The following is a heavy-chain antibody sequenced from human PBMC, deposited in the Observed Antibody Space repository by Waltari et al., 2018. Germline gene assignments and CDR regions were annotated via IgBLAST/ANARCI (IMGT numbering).Heavy chain of an antibody. Sequence: EVQLLESGGGLVQPGGSLRLSCAASGFTFSSYAMSWVRQAPGKGLEWVSVIYSVGSTYYADSVKGRFTISRDNSKNTLYLQMNSLRAEDTAVYYCAKDRLKRSYYFDYWGQGTLVTVSS. CDR1: GFTFSSYA. CDR3: AKDRLKRSYYFDY. J-gene: IGHJ4*02. V-gene: IGHV3-23*03. CDR2: IYSVGST. D-gene: IGHD2-15*01.